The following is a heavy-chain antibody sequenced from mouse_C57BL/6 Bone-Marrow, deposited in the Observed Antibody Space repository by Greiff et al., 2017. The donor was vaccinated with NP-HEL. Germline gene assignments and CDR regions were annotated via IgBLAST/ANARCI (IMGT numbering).Heavy chain of an antibody. Sequence: EVQLQQSGPVLVKPGASVKMSCKASGYTFTDYYMNWVKQSHGKSLEWIGVINPYNGGPSYNQKFKGKATLTVDKSSSTAYMELNSLTSEDSAVYYCARVGDGYRIAYWGQGTLVTVSA. V-gene: IGHV1-19*01. D-gene: IGHD2-3*01. CDR1: GYTFTDYY. J-gene: IGHJ3*01. CDR3: ARVGDGYRIAY. CDR2: INPYNGGP.